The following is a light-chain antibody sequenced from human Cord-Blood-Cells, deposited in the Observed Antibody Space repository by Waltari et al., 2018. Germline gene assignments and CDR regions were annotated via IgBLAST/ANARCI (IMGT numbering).Light chain of an antibody. CDR2: GAS. V-gene: IGKV3-15*01. Sequence: EIVMTQSPATLSVSPGERATLSCRASQSVSSNLAWYQQKPGQAPRLPIYGASTRATGIPARFSGSGSGTEFTLTISSLQSEDFAVYYCQQYNNSPYTFGQGTKLEIK. CDR3: QQYNNSPYT. CDR1: QSVSSN. J-gene: IGKJ2*01.